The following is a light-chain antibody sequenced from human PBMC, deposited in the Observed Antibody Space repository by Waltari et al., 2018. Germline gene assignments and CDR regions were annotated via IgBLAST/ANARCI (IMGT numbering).Light chain of an antibody. CDR1: ISSIGSIY. Sequence: QSALTQPPSVSAAPGQQVTISCYGTISSIGSIYVSWYQQLPQTAPKLVIFENDKRPSDIPARFSGSKSGTSATLGITGLQTGDEADYYCATWDSSLSLYVFGTGTKITVL. J-gene: IGLJ1*01. CDR2: END. CDR3: ATWDSSLSLYV. V-gene: IGLV1-51*01.